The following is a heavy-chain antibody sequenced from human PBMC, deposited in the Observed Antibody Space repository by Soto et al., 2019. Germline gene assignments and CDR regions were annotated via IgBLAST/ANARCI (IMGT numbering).Heavy chain of an antibody. CDR3: AREGAVAGRDYYYYYGMDV. D-gene: IGHD6-19*01. V-gene: IGHV3-21*01. Sequence: EVQLLESGGGLVQPGGSLRLSCAASGFTFSSYSMNWVRQAPGKGLEWVSSISSSSSYIYYADSVKGRFTISRDNAKNSLYLQMNSLRAEDTAVYYCAREGAVAGRDYYYYYGMDVWGQGTTVTVSS. J-gene: IGHJ6*02. CDR2: ISSSSSYI. CDR1: GFTFSSYS.